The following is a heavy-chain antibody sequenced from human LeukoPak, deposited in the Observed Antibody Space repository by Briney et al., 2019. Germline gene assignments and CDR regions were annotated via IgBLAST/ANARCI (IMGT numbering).Heavy chain of an antibody. CDR2: ISSSSSTI. D-gene: IGHD6-19*01. Sequence: PGGSLRLSCAASGFTFSSYSMNWVRQAPGKGLEWVSYISSSSSTIYYADSVKGRFTISRDNAKNSLYLQMNSLRAEDTAVYYCARDPYSSGWSSYYCDYWGQGHLVNVSS. CDR3: ARDPYSSGWSSYYCDY. J-gene: IGHJ4*02. CDR1: GFTFSSYS. V-gene: IGHV3-48*01.